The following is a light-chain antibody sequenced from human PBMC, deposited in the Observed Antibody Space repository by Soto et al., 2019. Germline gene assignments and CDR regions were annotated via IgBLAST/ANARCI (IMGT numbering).Light chain of an antibody. CDR1: QSISSSY. V-gene: IGKV3-20*01. CDR3: PQYGNPPPNA. CDR2: GAS. J-gene: IGKJ2*01. Sequence: EIVLTQSPGTLSLSPGERATLSCRASQSISSSYLAWHQQKPGQAPRVLIYGASSRATGIPDRFSGSGSWTDFTLTISRMEPEDFAVYICPQYGNPPPNALGQGNKMEI.